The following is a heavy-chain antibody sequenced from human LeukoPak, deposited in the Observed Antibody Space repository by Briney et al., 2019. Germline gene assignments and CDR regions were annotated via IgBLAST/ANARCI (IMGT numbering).Heavy chain of an antibody. V-gene: IGHV5-51*06. CDR2: IYPGDSGP. D-gene: IGHD1-26*01. J-gene: IGHJ3*01. CDR1: GYSFTSYC. Sequence: GESLKISCKVSGYSFTSYCIGWVRQLPGKRLEWMGIIYPGDSGPTYSPSFQGRVTISVDKSINTAYLQWSSLQASDTAMYYCGMSGDRVPLQDDVFDVWGQGTMVTVST. CDR3: GMSGDRVPLQDDVFDV.